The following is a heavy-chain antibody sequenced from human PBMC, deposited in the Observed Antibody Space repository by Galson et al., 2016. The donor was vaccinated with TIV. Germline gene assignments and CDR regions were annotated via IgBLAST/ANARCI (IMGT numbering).Heavy chain of an antibody. D-gene: IGHD2-15*01. J-gene: IGHJ4*02. CDR1: GGSISSNGIF. CDR2: IYHSRST. CDR3: ARDQDSGAYFDY. V-gene: IGHV4-31*03. Sequence: LSLTCPVSGGSISSNGIFWSWIRQHPGKGLEWIGYIYHSRSTHYNPSLKSRVAMSVDTSKNQFSLTLTSVTAADTAVYYCARDQDSGAYFDYWGQGTLVTVSS.